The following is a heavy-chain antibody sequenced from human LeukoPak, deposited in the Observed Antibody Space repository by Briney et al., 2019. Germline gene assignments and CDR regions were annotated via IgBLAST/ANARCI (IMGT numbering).Heavy chain of an antibody. V-gene: IGHV4-39*07. CDR2: IYYSGST. D-gene: IGHD6-13*01. J-gene: IGHJ4*02. CDR3: ARGERVFDY. CDR1: GGSISSSSYY. Sequence: SETLSLTCTVSGGSISSSSYYWGWIRQPPGKGLEWIGSIYYSGSTYYNPSLKSRVTISVDTSKNQFSLKLSSVTAADTAVYYCARGERVFDYWGQGTLVTVSS.